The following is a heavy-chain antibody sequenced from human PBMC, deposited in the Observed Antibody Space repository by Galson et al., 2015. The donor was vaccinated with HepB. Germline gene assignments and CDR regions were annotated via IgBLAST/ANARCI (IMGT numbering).Heavy chain of an antibody. CDR2: ISGSGGST. D-gene: IGHD6-13*01. CDR3: ASVAAWQQAGGYYGMDV. Sequence: SLRLSCAASGFTFSSYAMSWVRQAPGKGLEWVSAISGSGGSTYYADSVKGRFTISRDNSKNTLYLQMNSLRAEDTAVYYCASVAAWQQAGGYYGMDVWGQGTTVTVSS. V-gene: IGHV3-23*01. J-gene: IGHJ6*02. CDR1: GFTFSSYA.